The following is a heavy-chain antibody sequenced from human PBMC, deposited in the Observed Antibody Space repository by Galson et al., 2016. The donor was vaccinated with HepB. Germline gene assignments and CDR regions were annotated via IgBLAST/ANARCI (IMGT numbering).Heavy chain of an antibody. CDR1: GFTFSSYA. J-gene: IGHJ3*01. CDR3: ARPYCGGDCGDGLDV. V-gene: IGHV3-23*01. Sequence: SLRLSCAASGFTFSSYAMSWVRQAPGKGLEWVSAISGSGGSTYYADSVKGRFTISRDNSKNTLYLQMNGLRAEDTAVYYCARPYCGGDCGDGLDVWGQGTMVTVSS. D-gene: IGHD2-21*02. CDR2: ISGSGGST.